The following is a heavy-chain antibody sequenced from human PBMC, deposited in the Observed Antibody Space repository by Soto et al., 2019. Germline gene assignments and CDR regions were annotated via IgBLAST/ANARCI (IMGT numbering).Heavy chain of an antibody. V-gene: IGHV3-23*01. J-gene: IGHJ4*02. CDR2: ITSGSST. Sequence: GGSLRLSCAASGFIFSNYAMSWVRQVPGKGLERVSAITSGSSTYYGDSVKGRFTISRDNSKNTLYLQMNSLTAEDTAVYFCVKSPASLLTFDYWGQGALVTVSS. CDR3: VKSPASLLTFDY. D-gene: IGHD3-16*01. CDR1: GFIFSNYA.